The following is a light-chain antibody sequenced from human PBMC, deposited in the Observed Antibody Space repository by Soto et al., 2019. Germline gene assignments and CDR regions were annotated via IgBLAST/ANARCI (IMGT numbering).Light chain of an antibody. CDR2: LNSDGSH. J-gene: IGLJ2*01. CDR3: QTWGTGIQV. CDR1: SGHSSYA. Sequence: QAVVTQSPSASASLVASVKLTCTLSSGHSSYAIAWHQQQQEKGPRYLMKLNSDGSHSKGDGIPDRFSGSSSGAERYLTISILQYEDEADYYCQTWGTGIQVFGGGTKLTVL. V-gene: IGLV4-69*01.